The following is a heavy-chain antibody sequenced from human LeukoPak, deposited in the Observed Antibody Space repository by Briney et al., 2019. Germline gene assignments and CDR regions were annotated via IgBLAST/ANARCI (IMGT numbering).Heavy chain of an antibody. J-gene: IGHJ4*02. V-gene: IGHV3-7*01. D-gene: IGHD5-18*01. Sequence: PGGSLRLSCAASGFTFKAYWMSWVRRATGTGLEWVANIQQDGSEKNYVDSVKGRFTISRDNARNSLYLEMNSLRAADTAVYYCARLRYTYGKNFDYWGQGTLVTVSS. CDR3: ARLRYTYGKNFDY. CDR1: GFTFKAYW. CDR2: IQQDGSEK.